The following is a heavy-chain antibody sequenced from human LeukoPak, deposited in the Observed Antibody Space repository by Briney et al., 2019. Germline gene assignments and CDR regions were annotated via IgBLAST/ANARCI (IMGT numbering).Heavy chain of an antibody. CDR1: GGSISGYY. CDR3: ARDAYYYDSSGSSIFDY. D-gene: IGHD3-22*01. V-gene: IGHV4-59*01. J-gene: IGHJ4*02. Sequence: SETLSLTCTVSGGSISGYYWNWIRQPPGKGLEWIGYIYYSGSTNYNPSLKSRVTISVDTSKNQFSLQLTSVTAADTAVYYCARDAYYYDSSGSSIFDYWGQGTPVTVSS. CDR2: IYYSGST.